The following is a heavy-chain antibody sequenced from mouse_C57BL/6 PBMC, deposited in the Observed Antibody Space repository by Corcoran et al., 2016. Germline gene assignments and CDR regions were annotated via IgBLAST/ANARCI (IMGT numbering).Heavy chain of an antibody. CDR1: GYAFSSYW. D-gene: IGHD1-1*01. Sequence: QVQLQQSGAELVKPGAPVKISCKASGYAFSSYWMNWVKQRPGTGLEWIGQIYPGDGDTNYNGKFKGKSTLTADKSSSTAYMQRSSLTSEDSAVYFCASPRFITTVVGYFDVWGTGTTVTVSS. J-gene: IGHJ1*03. CDR2: IYPGDGDT. CDR3: ASPRFITTVVGYFDV. V-gene: IGHV1-80*01.